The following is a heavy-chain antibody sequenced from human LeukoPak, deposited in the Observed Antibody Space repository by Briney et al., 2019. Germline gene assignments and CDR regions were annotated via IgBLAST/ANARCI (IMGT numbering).Heavy chain of an antibody. D-gene: IGHD2-2*03. J-gene: IGHJ4*02. CDR2: IWYDGSNK. Sequence: GRSLRLFCAASGFTFSSYGMHWVRQAPGKGLEWVAVIWYDGSNKYYADSVKGRFTISRDNSKNTLYLQINSLRAEDTAVYYCARDGYCSSTSCAPGDYWGQGTLVTVSS. V-gene: IGHV3-33*01. CDR1: GFTFSSYG. CDR3: ARDGYCSSTSCAPGDY.